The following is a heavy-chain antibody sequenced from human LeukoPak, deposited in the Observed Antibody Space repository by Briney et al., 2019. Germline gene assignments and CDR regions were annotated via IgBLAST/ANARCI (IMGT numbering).Heavy chain of an antibody. V-gene: IGHV4-59*12. Sequence: SETLSLTCTVSGGSISSNYWSWIRQPPGKGLEWIGYIYDSGSTNYNPSLRSRVTISADTSKNQFSLKLSSVTAADTAVYYCARVGEGLDTAMDDAFDIWGQGTMVTVSS. CDR3: ARVGEGLDTAMDDAFDI. J-gene: IGHJ3*02. CDR2: IYDSGST. D-gene: IGHD5-18*01. CDR1: GGSISSNY.